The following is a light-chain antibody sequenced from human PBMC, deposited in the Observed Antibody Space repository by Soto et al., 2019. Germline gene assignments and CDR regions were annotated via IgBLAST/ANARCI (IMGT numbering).Light chain of an antibody. CDR1: QSISSY. V-gene: IGKV1-39*01. CDR2: AAS. J-gene: IGKJ4*01. Sequence: DIQMTQSPSSLSASVGDRVTITCRASQSISSYLNWYQQKPGKAPNLLIYAASSLQSGVPSRFSSSGSGTDFTLTISNLQPEDFATYYCQESFSTPLTFGGGTNVEIK. CDR3: QESFSTPLT.